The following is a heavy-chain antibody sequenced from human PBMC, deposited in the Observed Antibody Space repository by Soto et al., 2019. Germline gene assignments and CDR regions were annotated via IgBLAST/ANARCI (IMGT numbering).Heavy chain of an antibody. V-gene: IGHV3-30-3*01. CDR1: GFTFSSYA. D-gene: IGHD1-26*01. CDR2: ISYDGSNK. J-gene: IGHJ4*02. CDR3: ASPGSGSDPY. Sequence: QVQLVESGGGVVQPGRSLRLSCAASGFTFSSYAMHWVRQAPGKGLEWVAVISYDGSNKYYADSVKGRFTISRDNSKNQLYLQVNSLRAEDTAVYYCASPGSGSDPYWGQGTLVTVSS.